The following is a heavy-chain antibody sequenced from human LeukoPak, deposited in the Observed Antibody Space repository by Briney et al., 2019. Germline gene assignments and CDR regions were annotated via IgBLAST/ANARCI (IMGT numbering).Heavy chain of an antibody. J-gene: IGHJ4*02. D-gene: IGHD3-22*01. CDR3: ARDLRGYPY. V-gene: IGHV3-21*01. Sequence: GGSLRLSCAASGFTFSNYNMIWLPQAPGKGLEWVSSISTSSSYIYYADSVKGRITISRDNAKNSLYLQMNSLRAEDTAVYYCARDLRGYPYWGQGTLVTVSS. CDR1: GFTFSNYN. CDR2: ISTSSSYI.